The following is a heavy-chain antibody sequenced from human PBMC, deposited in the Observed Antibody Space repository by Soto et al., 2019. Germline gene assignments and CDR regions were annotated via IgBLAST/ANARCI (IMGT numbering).Heavy chain of an antibody. CDR1: GYTLTELS. CDR3: ATSFTNWNSPRDAFDI. V-gene: IGHV1-24*01. CDR2: FDPEDGVT. Sequence: GASVKVSCKVSGYTLTELSMHWVRQAPGKGLEWMGGFDPEDGVTIYAQKFQGRVTMTEDTSTDTAYMELSSLRSEDSAVYYCATSFTNWNSPRDAFDIWGQGTMVTVSS. D-gene: IGHD1-7*01. J-gene: IGHJ3*02.